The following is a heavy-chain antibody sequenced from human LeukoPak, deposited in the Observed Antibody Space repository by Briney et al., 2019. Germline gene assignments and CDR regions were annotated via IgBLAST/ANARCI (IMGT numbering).Heavy chain of an antibody. CDR2: IFHSGST. Sequence: SETLSLTCTVSGYSISSGYYWGWIRQPPGKGLEWIGEIFHSGSTTYNPSLKSRVTISVDTSKNQFSLKLSSVTAADTAVYYCARTTQWLVRSRGWFDPWGQGTLVTVSP. V-gene: IGHV4-38-2*02. J-gene: IGHJ5*02. D-gene: IGHD6-19*01. CDR1: GYSISSGYY. CDR3: ARTTQWLVRSRGWFDP.